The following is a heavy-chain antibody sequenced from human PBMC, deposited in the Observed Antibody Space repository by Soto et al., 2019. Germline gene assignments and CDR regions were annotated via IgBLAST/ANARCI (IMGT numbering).Heavy chain of an antibody. Sequence: AGGSLRLSCAASGVTCISYAMSWVRQAPGKGLEWVSAISGSGGSTYYADSVKGRFTISRDNSKNTLYLQMNSLRAEDTAVYYCAKDSATYYDFWSGYWPLRYYYYGMDVWGQGTTVTVSS. D-gene: IGHD3-3*01. CDR1: GVTCISYA. CDR2: ISGSGGST. V-gene: IGHV3-23*01. J-gene: IGHJ6*02. CDR3: AKDSATYYDFWSGYWPLRYYYYGMDV.